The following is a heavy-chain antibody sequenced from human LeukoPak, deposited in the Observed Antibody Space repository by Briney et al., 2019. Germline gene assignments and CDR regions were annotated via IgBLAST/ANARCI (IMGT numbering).Heavy chain of an antibody. D-gene: IGHD2-2*01. Sequence: GESLKISCKGSGYSFTSYWISWVRQMPGKGLEWMGRIDPSDSYTNYSPSFQGHVTISADKSISTAYLQWSSLKASDTAMYYCARHYGGYCSSTSCYETYYYYGMDVWGKGTTVTVSP. CDR1: GYSFTSYW. V-gene: IGHV5-10-1*01. J-gene: IGHJ6*04. CDR2: IDPSDSYT. CDR3: ARHYGGYCSSTSCYETYYYYGMDV.